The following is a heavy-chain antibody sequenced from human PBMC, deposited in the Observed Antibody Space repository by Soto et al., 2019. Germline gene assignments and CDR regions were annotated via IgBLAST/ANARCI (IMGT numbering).Heavy chain of an antibody. CDR1: GFTVSSNY. CDR3: ARFGNYNYYYGMDV. Sequence: PGGSLRLSCAASGFTVSSNYMSWVRQAPGKGLEWVSVIYSGGSTYYADSVKGRFTISRDNSKNTLYLQMNSLRAEDTAVYYCARFGNYNYYYGMDVWGQGTTVTV. J-gene: IGHJ6*02. CDR2: IYSGGST. D-gene: IGHD3-10*01. V-gene: IGHV3-66*01.